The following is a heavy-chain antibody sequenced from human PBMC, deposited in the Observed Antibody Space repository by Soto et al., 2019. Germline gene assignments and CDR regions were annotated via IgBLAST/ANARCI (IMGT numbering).Heavy chain of an antibody. J-gene: IGHJ1*01. CDR3: ARDTDYGDYVVDCQH. D-gene: IGHD4-17*01. V-gene: IGHV3-33*01. Sequence: QVQLVESGGGVVQPGGSLRLSCAASGFTFTSYGFHWVRQAPGKGLEWVAAIWYDGNNKFYADSVKGRFTISRDNSKNAPYLEMNSLRAEDTAIYYCARDTDYGDYVVDCQHRGQGTLVIVSS. CDR1: GFTFTSYG. CDR2: IWYDGNNK.